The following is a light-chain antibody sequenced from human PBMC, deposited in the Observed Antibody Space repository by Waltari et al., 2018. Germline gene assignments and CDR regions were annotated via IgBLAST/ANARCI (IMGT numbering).Light chain of an antibody. V-gene: IGKV3-11*01. Sequence: DIVMTQSPDSLAVSLGERATINCRASQSVSSYLAWYQQKPGQAPRLLIYDASNRATGIPARFSGSGSGTDFTLTISSLEPEDFAVYYCQQRSNWPLTFGGGTKVEIK. CDR3: QQRSNWPLT. CDR2: DAS. J-gene: IGKJ4*01. CDR1: QSVSSY.